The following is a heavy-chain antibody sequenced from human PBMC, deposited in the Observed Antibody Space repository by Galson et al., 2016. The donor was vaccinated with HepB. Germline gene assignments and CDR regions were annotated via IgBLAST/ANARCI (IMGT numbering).Heavy chain of an antibody. D-gene: IGHD3-16*01. V-gene: IGHV3-30*03. CDR1: GFTFSSYG. J-gene: IGHJ2*01. Sequence: SLRLSCAASGFTFSSYGIHWVRQAPGKGLEWVALISYDGSRKYYADSVKGRFTITRDNSKNTLYLQMDGLRSEDTAVYYCVRGGGSPGHRYFDLWGRGTLVPVSS. CDR2: ISYDGSRK. CDR3: VRGGGSPGHRYFDL.